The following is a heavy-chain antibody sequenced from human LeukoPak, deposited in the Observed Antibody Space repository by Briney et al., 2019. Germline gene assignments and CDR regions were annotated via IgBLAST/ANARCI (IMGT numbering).Heavy chain of an antibody. Sequence: ASVKVSCKASGYTFTGYYLHRVRQAPGQGLEWMGWINPKSGDTNYAQKFQGRVTMTRDTSISTAYMELSRLRSDDTAVYYCARDIAAAGYWFDPWGQGTLVTVSS. D-gene: IGHD6-13*01. J-gene: IGHJ5*02. V-gene: IGHV1-2*02. CDR1: GYTFTGYY. CDR3: ARDIAAAGYWFDP. CDR2: INPKSGDT.